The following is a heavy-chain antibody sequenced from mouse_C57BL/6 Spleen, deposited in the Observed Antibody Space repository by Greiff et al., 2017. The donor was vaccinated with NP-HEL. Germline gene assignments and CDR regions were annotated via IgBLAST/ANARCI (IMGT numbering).Heavy chain of an antibody. V-gene: IGHV1-82*01. J-gene: IGHJ4*01. D-gene: IGHD1-1*01. CDR2: IYPGDGDT. CDR3: ASPITTVPYYAMDY. Sequence: VQLQQSGPELVKPGASVKISCKASGYAFSSSWMNWVKQRPGKGLEWIGRIYPGDGDTNYNGKFKGKATLTADKSSSTAYMQLSSLTSEDSAVYFCASPITTVPYYAMDYWGQGTSVTVSS. CDR1: GYAFSSSW.